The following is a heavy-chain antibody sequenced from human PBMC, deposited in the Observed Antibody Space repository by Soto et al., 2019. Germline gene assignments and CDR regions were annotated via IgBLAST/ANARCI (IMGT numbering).Heavy chain of an antibody. Sequence: ASVKVSCKASGYTFSTSGMSWLRQAPGQGLEWMGWISTYNGDTNDAPKFQDRVTMTSDTSTSTVYVELRSLRSDDTAVYYCARAGAAPYYYYGMDVWGQGTRVTVSS. J-gene: IGHJ6*02. D-gene: IGHD2-15*01. CDR3: ARAGAAPYYYYGMDV. CDR2: ISTYNGDT. V-gene: IGHV1-18*01. CDR1: GYTFSTSG.